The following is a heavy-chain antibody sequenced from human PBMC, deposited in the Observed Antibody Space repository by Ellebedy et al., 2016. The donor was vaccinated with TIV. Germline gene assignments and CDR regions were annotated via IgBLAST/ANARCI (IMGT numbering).Heavy chain of an antibody. Sequence: AASVKVSCKASGYTFTNYGISWARQAPGQGLEWMGWISGYNGNTYSAQKLQGRVTMTTDTSTSTAYMELRSLRSDDTAVYYCARFVDGDYEDYWGQGALVTVFS. V-gene: IGHV1-18*04. D-gene: IGHD4-17*01. CDR1: GYTFTNYG. CDR2: ISGYNGNT. CDR3: ARFVDGDYEDY. J-gene: IGHJ4*02.